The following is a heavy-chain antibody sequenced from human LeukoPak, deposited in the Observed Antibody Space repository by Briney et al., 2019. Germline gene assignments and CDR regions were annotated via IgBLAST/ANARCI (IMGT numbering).Heavy chain of an antibody. V-gene: IGHV4-4*09. D-gene: IGHD3-22*01. J-gene: IGHJ4*02. Sequence: SETLSLTCTDSGGSISSYYWSWIRQPPGKGLEWIGYIYTSGSTNYNPSLKSRVTISVDTSKNQFSLKLSSVTAADTAVYYCASRPKYYYARSGYRFDYWGQGTLVTVSS. CDR2: IYTSGST. CDR3: ASRPKYYYARSGYRFDY. CDR1: GGSISSYY.